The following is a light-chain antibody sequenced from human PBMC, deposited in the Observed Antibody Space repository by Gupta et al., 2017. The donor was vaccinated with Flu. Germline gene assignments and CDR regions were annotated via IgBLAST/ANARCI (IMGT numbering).Light chain of an antibody. Sequence: PPSLSASVGDTITITCQASQDIANYLNWYQHLPGKAPNLLVFGASSLQTGVPTRFSGSGSGRDFTLTISSLQPEDFATYYCQQNYFTPWTFGQGTKVEIK. J-gene: IGKJ1*01. V-gene: IGKV1-39*01. CDR3: QQNYFTPWT. CDR2: GAS. CDR1: QDIANY.